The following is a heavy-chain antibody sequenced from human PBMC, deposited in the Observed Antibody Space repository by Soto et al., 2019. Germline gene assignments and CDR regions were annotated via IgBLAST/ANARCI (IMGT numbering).Heavy chain of an antibody. CDR1: GFTFSSYP. J-gene: IGHJ4*02. Sequence: EVQLLESGGGFIQPGGSLRLSCAASGFTFSSYPMTWVRQAPGKGLEWVSAIGGSGDNTYYPGSVRGRFTISRDNSKNSLYMQMNSLRDEDTAVYYCVKRSDIGGDWGHLDYWGQGTLVTVSS. CDR3: VKRSDIGGDWGHLDY. CDR2: IGGSGDNT. V-gene: IGHV3-23*01. D-gene: IGHD5-12*01.